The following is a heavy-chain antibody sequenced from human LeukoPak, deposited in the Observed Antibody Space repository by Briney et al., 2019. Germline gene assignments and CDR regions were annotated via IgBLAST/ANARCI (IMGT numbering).Heavy chain of an antibody. CDR2: IYPGDSDT. CDR3: ASTWKWANYYYYMDV. D-gene: IGHD1-1*01. J-gene: IGHJ6*03. CDR1: GYSFTSYW. Sequence: GESLKISCKGSGYSFTSYWIGWVRQMPGKGLEWMGIIYPGDSDTRYSPSFQGQVTISADKSISTAYLQWSSLKASDTAMYYCASTWKWANYYYYMDVWGKGTTVTVSS. V-gene: IGHV5-51*01.